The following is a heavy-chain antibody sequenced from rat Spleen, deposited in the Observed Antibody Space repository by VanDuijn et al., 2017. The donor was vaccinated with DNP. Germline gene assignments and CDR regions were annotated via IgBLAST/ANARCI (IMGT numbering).Heavy chain of an antibody. CDR3: ATLFGK. Sequence: EVQLVETGGGLVQPGRSLQLSCVASGFTFSSYWMYWIRQAPGKGLEWVASINTDGGTTYYRDSVKGRFTFSRDNAKSTLYLQMDSLTSEDTATYYCATLFGKWGQGVMVTVSS. V-gene: IGHV5-58*01. CDR2: INTDGGTT. CDR1: GFTFSSYW. J-gene: IGHJ2*01. D-gene: IGHD4-6*01.